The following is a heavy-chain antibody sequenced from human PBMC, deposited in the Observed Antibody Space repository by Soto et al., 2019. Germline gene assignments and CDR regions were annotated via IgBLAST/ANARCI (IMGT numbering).Heavy chain of an antibody. CDR3: ARLDSSGWSTPVDY. CDR1: GGSISSSSYY. CDR2: IYYSGST. J-gene: IGHJ4*02. Sequence: QLQLQESGPGLVKPSETLSLTCTVSGGSISSSSYYWGWIRQPPGKGLEWIGSIYYSGSTYYNPSLKSRVTISVDTSKNQFSLKLSSVTAADTAVYYCARLDSSGWSTPVDYWGQGTLVTVSS. D-gene: IGHD6-19*01. V-gene: IGHV4-39*01.